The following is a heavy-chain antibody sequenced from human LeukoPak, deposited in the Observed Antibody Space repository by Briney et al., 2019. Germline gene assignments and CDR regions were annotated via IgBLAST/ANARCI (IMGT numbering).Heavy chain of an antibody. J-gene: IGHJ4*02. CDR2: IIPILGIA. Sequence: SVKVSCKASGGTFSSYTISWLRQAPGQGLEWMGRIIPILGIANYAQKFQGRVTITADKSTSTAYMELSSLRSEDTAVYYCARAVGATPIDYWGQGTLVTVSS. V-gene: IGHV1-69*02. D-gene: IGHD1-26*01. CDR1: GGTFSSYT. CDR3: ARAVGATPIDY.